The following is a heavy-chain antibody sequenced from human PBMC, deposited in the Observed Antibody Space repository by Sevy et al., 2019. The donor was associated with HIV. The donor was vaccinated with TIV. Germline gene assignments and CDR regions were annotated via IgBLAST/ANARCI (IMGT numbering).Heavy chain of an antibody. Sequence: GGSLRLSCTASGFTVSNNYMSWVRQAPGKGLEWVSSISGLNNYIYYADSVKGRLTISRDNAKNSLYLQMNSLRAEDTAVYYCAREGDSWLPFDYWGQGTLVTVSS. J-gene: IGHJ4*02. V-gene: IGHV3-21*01. D-gene: IGHD6-13*01. CDR2: ISGLNNYI. CDR3: AREGDSWLPFDY. CDR1: GFTVSNNY.